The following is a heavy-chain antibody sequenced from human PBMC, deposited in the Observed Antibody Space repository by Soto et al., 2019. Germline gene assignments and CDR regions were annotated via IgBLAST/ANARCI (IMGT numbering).Heavy chain of an antibody. CDR2: INSDGSST. V-gene: IGHV3-74*01. J-gene: IGHJ6*02. CDR3: ARVGPIQLWFLGYGMDV. CDR1: GFTFSSYW. D-gene: IGHD5-18*01. Sequence: QPGGSLRLSCAASGFTFSSYWMHWVRQAPGKGLVWVSRINSDGSSTSYADSVKGRFTISRDNAKNTLYLQMNSLRAEDTAVYYCARVGPIQLWFLGYGMDVWGQGTTVTVSS.